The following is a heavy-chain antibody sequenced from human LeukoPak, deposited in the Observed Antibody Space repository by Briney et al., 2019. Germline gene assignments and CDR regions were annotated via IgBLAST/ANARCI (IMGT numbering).Heavy chain of an antibody. CDR3: ASSPSRVYGMDV. CDR2: IYYSGST. CDR1: GGSISSYY. J-gene: IGHJ6*02. Sequence: PSETLSLTCTVSGGSISSYYWSWIRQPPGKGLEWIGYIYYSGSTNYNPSLKSRVTISVDTSKNQLSLKLSSVTAADTAVYYCASSPSRVYGMDVWGQGTTVTVSS. V-gene: IGHV4-59*08.